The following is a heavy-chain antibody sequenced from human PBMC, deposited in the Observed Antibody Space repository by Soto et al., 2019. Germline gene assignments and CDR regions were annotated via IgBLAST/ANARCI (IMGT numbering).Heavy chain of an antibody. CDR3: ARLDGYNSFDY. CDR1: GDSISSGGYY. Sequence: PSETLSLTCAVSGDSISSGGYYWSWIRQPPGKGLEWIGYIYHNGGTYYNPSLKSRVTISVDRSKNQFSLKLSSVTAADTAVYYCARLDGYNSFDYWGQGTLVTV. J-gene: IGHJ4*02. CDR2: IYHNGGT. D-gene: IGHD5-12*01. V-gene: IGHV4-30-2*01.